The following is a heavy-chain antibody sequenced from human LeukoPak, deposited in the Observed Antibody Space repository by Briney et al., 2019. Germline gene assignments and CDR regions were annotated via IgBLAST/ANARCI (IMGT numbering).Heavy chain of an antibody. Sequence: GGSLRLSCAASGFTFSTYAMHWVRQAPGKGLEWVSYISSSGSPIYYADSVKGRFTISRDNAKNALYLQMNSLRVEDTAVYYCARGGSRYDSSGYYPWGQGTLVTVSS. CDR1: GFTFSTYA. CDR2: ISSSGSPI. J-gene: IGHJ5*02. CDR3: ARGGSRYDSSGYYP. V-gene: IGHV3-48*03. D-gene: IGHD3-22*01.